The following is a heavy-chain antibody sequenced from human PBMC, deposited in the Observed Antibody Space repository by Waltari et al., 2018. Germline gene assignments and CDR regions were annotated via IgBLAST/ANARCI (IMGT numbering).Heavy chain of an antibody. D-gene: IGHD3-16*01. CDR2: IYHSGST. CDR1: GYSISSGYY. V-gene: IGHV4-38-2*01. J-gene: IGHJ2*01. CDR3: ARHDWYFDL. Sequence: QVQLQESGPGLVKPSETLSLTCAVSGYSISSGYYWGWIRQPPGKGLEWIGSIYHSGSTYYNPSLKSRVTISVDTSKNQFSLKLSSVTAADTAEYYCARHDWYFDLWGRGTLVTVSS.